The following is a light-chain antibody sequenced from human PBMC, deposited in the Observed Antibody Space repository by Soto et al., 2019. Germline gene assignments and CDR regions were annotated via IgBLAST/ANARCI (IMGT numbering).Light chain of an antibody. CDR1: QNIDNK. V-gene: IGKV3-15*01. J-gene: IGKJ1*01. Sequence: EIVMTQSPATLSVSPGERATLSCRASQNIDNKLVWYQQKPGQVPRLLIYDASTRATGIPARSSGSGSGTEFTLTISSLQSEDFAFYYCQQFHYWWTFGQGTKV. CDR3: QQFHYWWT. CDR2: DAS.